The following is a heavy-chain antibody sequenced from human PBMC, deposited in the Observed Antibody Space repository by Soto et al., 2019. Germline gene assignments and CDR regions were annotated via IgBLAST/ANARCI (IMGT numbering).Heavy chain of an antibody. J-gene: IGHJ4*02. CDR2: TYYRSKWYN. V-gene: IGHV6-1*01. Sequence: HSQTLSLTCAISGDSVSSNSAAWNWIRQSPSRGREWLGRTYYRSKWYNDYAVSVKSRITINPDTSKNQFSLQLNSVTPEDTAVYYCARVIVATLPGYFDYWGQGTLVTVSS. CDR1: GDSVSSNSAA. CDR3: ARVIVATLPGYFDY. D-gene: IGHD5-12*01.